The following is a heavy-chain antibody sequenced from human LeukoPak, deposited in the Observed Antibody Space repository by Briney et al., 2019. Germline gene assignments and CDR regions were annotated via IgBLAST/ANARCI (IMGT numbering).Heavy chain of an antibody. J-gene: IGHJ6*03. CDR2: IWTANDT. V-gene: IGHV3-13*01. CDR1: GFTFSSFD. Sequence: PGGSLRLSCAASGFTFSSFDMHWVRQPPGQGLEWVSTIWTANDTYYPGSVEGRFTLSRDNAKNSLYLQMNSLTAGDTAVYYCARGPPRGKYYYMAVWGKGTTVTVSS. D-gene: IGHD1-1*01. CDR3: ARGPPRGKYYYMAV.